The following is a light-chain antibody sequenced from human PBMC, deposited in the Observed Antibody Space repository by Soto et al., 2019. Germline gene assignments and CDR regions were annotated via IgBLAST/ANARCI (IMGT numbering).Light chain of an antibody. V-gene: IGKV3-20*01. CDR3: QQHGSSPWT. CDR2: GAS. CDR1: QSVSSSD. Sequence: EIVLTQSPGTLSLSPGERDTLSCRASQSVSSSDLAWYQQKPGQAPRLLIYGASSRATGIPDRFSGSGSGTDFALIISRPELGDFAVYYCQQHGSSPWTFGEGNKVEI. J-gene: IGKJ1*01.